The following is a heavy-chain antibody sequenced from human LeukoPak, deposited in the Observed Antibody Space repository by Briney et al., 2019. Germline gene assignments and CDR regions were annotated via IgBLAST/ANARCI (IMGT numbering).Heavy chain of an antibody. CDR2: INDSGGNT. D-gene: IGHD6-25*01. V-gene: IGHV3-23*01. J-gene: IGHJ4*02. CDR3: AKERRDGYPDLDY. CDR1: GFTFSSYT. Sequence: GGSLRLSCAASGFTFSSYTMGWVRQAPGKGLEWVSEINDSGGNTYYARSVKGRFTISRDNSKNTVYLQINSLRAEDTAVYYCAKERRDGYPDLDYWGQGTLVTVSS.